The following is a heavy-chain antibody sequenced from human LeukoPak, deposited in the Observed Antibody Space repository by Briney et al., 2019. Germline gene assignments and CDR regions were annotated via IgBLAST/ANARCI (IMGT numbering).Heavy chain of an antibody. V-gene: IGHV4-38-2*01. CDR3: ASGPLWFGEKFDY. CDR1: GYSISSGYY. CDR2: IYHSGST. Sequence: PSATLSLTCAVSGYSISSGYYWGWIRQPPGKGLEWIGSIYHSGSTYYNPSLKSRVAISVDTSKNQFSLKLSSVTAADTAVYYCASGPLWFGEKFDYWGQGTLVTVSS. D-gene: IGHD3-10*01. J-gene: IGHJ4*02.